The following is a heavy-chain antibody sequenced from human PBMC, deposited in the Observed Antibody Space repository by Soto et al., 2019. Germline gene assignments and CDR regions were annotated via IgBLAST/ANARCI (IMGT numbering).Heavy chain of an antibody. CDR1: GGTFSRHA. D-gene: IGHD6-13*01. V-gene: IGHV1-69*01. CDR2: IIPMFGTT. J-gene: IGHJ5*02. CDR3: ARAAIHCSSWYLWFDP. Sequence: QVQLVQSGSEVKMPGSSVKVSCKTSGGTFSRHAINWVRQAPGQGLEWMGGIIPMFGTTNYAQKFKGRVTISADESTSTAYMELSNSRSEDAAVYYCARAAIHCSSWYLWFDPWGQGNLVTVSS.